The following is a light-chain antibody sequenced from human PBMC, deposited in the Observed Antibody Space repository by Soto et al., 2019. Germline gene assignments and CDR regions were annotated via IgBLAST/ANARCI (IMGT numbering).Light chain of an antibody. CDR2: WAY. CDR1: QNIFYSFNNKNY. V-gene: IGKV4-1*01. CDR3: QQHYYTPFD. Sequence: DIVMTQAPDSLAVSLGERATINCKFSQNIFYSFNNKNYLSWYQQKPGQPPKLLIYWAYTREYGVPDRISGSGSGTDFTLTINTLQAEDVAVCYCQQHYYTPFDFGQGTKVEIK. J-gene: IGKJ2*01.